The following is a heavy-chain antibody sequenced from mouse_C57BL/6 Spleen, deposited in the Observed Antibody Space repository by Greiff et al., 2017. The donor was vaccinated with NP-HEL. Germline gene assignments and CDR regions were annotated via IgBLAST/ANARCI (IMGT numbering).Heavy chain of an antibody. J-gene: IGHJ4*01. Sequence: EVQLVESGPGLVKPSQSLSLTCSVTGYSITSGYYWNWIRQFPGNKLEWMGYISYDGSNNYNPSLKNRISITRDTSKNQFFLKLNPVTTEDTATYYCARDRYYGSSSYAMDYWGQGTSVTVSS. CDR3: ARDRYYGSSSYAMDY. D-gene: IGHD1-1*01. CDR1: GYSITSGYY. V-gene: IGHV3-6*01. CDR2: ISYDGSN.